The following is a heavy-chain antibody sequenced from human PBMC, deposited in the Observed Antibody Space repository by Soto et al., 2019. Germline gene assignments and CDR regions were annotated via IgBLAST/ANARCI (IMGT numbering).Heavy chain of an antibody. Sequence: SETLSLTCAVYGGSFSGYYWSWIRQPPGKGLEWIGEINHSGSTNYNPSLKSRVTISVDTSKNQFSLKLSSVTAADTAVYYCARGSGARRYYYMDVWGKGTTVTVSS. CDR3: ARGSGARRYYYMDV. J-gene: IGHJ6*03. CDR2: INHSGST. D-gene: IGHD3-9*01. V-gene: IGHV4-34*01. CDR1: GGSFSGYY.